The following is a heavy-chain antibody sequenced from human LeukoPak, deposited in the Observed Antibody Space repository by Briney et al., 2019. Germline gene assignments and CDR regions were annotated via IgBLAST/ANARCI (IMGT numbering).Heavy chain of an antibody. CDR2: ITPLFGTA. CDR1: GGTFSNYA. J-gene: IGHJ1*01. Sequence: SVKVSCKTSGGTFSNYAINWVRQGPGQGLDWMGGITPLFGTAKYAQKFQGRVTIIADESTSTAYMELSSLRSEDTAVYYCARDSSEIRSLIVHWGQGTLVTVSS. V-gene: IGHV1-69*13. CDR3: ARDSSEIRSLIVH. D-gene: IGHD1-14*01.